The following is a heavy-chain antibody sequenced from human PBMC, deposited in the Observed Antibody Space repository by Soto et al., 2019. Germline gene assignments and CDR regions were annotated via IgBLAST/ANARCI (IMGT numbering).Heavy chain of an antibody. Sequence: VQLVQSGAEVKKPEASVKVSCKSSGDSFNDYYLHWVRQAPGQGLEWMGWINPNSGVTKYAQKFQGWVTMTRDTSIRTVYMELSRLRSDDTAVYYCARESGGATATLDYYYFYMDVWGKGTPVTVSS. CDR1: GDSFNDYY. D-gene: IGHD5-12*01. V-gene: IGHV1-2*04. CDR3: ARESGGATATLDYYYFYMDV. CDR2: INPNSGVT. J-gene: IGHJ6*03.